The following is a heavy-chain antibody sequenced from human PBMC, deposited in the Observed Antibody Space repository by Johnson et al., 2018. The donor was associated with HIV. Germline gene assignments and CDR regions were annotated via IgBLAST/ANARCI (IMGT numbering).Heavy chain of an antibody. J-gene: IGHJ3*02. CDR2: LSNTGLNT. D-gene: IGHD1-26*01. CDR1: GFTFSDYA. V-gene: IGHV3-23*04. Sequence: MLLVESGGGVVQPGGSLKLSCAASGFTFSDYAMAWVRQAPGKGLQWLAELSNTGLNTYYADSVRGRFTISIDNSKNMLYLQVNSLRAEDTAVYYCATFGGGSFHAFDIWGQGTMVTVSS. CDR3: ATFGGGSFHAFDI.